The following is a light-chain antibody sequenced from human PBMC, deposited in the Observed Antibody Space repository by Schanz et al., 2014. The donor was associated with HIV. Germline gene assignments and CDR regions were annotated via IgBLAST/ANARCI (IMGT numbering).Light chain of an antibody. V-gene: IGKV1-8*01. J-gene: IGKJ2*01. CDR3: QRYNSFSHT. CDR2: AAS. Sequence: AIRMTQSPSSFSASTGDRVTITCRASQGISSYLAWYQQKPGKAPKLLIYAASTLQSGVPSRFSGSGSGTDFTLTISSLQPDDFATYYCQRYNSFSHTFGQGTKLDIK. CDR1: QGISSY.